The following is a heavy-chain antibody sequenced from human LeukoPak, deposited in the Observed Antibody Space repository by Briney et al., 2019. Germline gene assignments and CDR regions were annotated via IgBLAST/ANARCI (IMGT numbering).Heavy chain of an antibody. Sequence: TSETLSLTCTVAGGSISSYYWSWIRQPAGKGLEWIGRIYTSGSTNYNPSRKSRVTMSVATSKNQFSLKLSSVTAADTAVYYCARGSTEQLGSMDVWGKGTTVTVSS. V-gene: IGHV4-4*07. CDR2: IYTSGST. CDR3: ARGSTEQLGSMDV. J-gene: IGHJ6*03. D-gene: IGHD6-6*01. CDR1: GGSISSYY.